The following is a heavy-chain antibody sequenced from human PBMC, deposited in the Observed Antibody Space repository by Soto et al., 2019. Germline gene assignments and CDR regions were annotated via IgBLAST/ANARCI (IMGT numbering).Heavy chain of an antibody. D-gene: IGHD6-13*01. Sequence: SETLSLTCSVSGGSISSSSHYWGWIRQPPGKGLEWIGSIYYSGSTYYNPSLKSRVTISVDTSKNQFSLKLSSVTAADTAVYYCARHPYSSSWNYYGMDVWGQGTTVTVSS. CDR2: IYYSGST. CDR1: GGSISSSSHY. J-gene: IGHJ6*02. CDR3: ARHPYSSSWNYYGMDV. V-gene: IGHV4-39*01.